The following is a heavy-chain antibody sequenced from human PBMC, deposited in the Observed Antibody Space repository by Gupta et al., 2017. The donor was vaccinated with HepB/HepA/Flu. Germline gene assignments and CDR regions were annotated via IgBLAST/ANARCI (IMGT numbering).Heavy chain of an antibody. Sequence: QAPGKGLVWVSRINSDGGITRYADSVKGRFTISADNAKNTLFLQMNSLRAEDTAVYYCARLGVAQGIPDYWGQGTLVTVSS. D-gene: IGHD3-3*01. CDR2: INSDGGIT. V-gene: IGHV3-74*01. CDR3: ARLGVAQGIPDY. J-gene: IGHJ4*02.